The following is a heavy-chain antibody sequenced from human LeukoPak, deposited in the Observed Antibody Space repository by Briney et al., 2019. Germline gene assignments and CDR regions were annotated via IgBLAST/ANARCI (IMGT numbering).Heavy chain of an antibody. CDR3: AKNWLLLPDY. J-gene: IGHJ4*02. CDR1: GFTFSSYA. CDR2: ISGSGGST. Sequence: GEALRLSCAASGFTFSSYAMSWVRQAPGKGLEWVSAISGSGGSTYYADSVKGRFTISRDNSKNTLYLQMNSLRAEDTAVYYCAKNWLLLPDYWGQGTLVTVSS. V-gene: IGHV3-23*01. D-gene: IGHD3-22*01.